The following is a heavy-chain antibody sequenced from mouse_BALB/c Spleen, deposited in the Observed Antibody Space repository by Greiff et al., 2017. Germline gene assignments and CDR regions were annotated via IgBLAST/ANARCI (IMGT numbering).Heavy chain of an antibody. V-gene: IGHV1-85*01. J-gene: IGHJ3*01. CDR2: IFPGDGST. CDR1: GYTFTSYD. Sequence: QVQLQQSGAELVKPGASVKLSCKASGYTFTSYDINWVRQRPEQGLEWIRWIFPGDGSTKYNEKFKGKATLTTDKSSSTAYMQLSRLTSEDSAVYFCARNYGYPPWFAYWGQGTLVTVSA. CDR3: ARNYGYPPWFAY. D-gene: IGHD1-2*01.